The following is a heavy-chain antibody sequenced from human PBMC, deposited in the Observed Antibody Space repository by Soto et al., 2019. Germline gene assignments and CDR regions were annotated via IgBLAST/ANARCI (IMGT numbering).Heavy chain of an antibody. CDR3: ARAPWRYSYGYTAEEIDY. CDR1: RYTFTSYY. J-gene: IGHJ4*02. CDR2: INPSGGST. D-gene: IGHD5-18*01. V-gene: IGHV1-46*01. Sequence: QVQLVQSGAEVKKPGASVKVSCKASRYTFTSYYMHWVRQAPGQGLEWMGIINPSGGSTSYAQKFQGRVTMTRDTSTSTVYMELSSLRSEDTAVYYCARAPWRYSYGYTAEEIDYWGQGTLVTVSS.